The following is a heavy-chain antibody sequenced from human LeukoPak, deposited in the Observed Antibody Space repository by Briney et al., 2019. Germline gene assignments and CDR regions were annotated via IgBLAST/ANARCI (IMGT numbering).Heavy chain of an antibody. J-gene: IGHJ4*02. CDR3: ARDKGGAYSTGWYDY. CDR1: VDTFTSNG. CDR2: ISVYNGNT. Sequence: ASVKVFCKASVDTFTSNGISWVRRAPGQGLEWVGWISVYNGNTNYAQNLQGRVTMTTDTSTSTAYMDLRSLRSDDTAVYYCARDKGGAYSTGWYDYWGQGTLVTVSS. V-gene: IGHV1-18*01. D-gene: IGHD6-19*01.